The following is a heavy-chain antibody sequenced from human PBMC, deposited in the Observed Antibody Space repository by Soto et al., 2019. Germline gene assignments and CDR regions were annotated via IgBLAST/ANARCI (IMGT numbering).Heavy chain of an antibody. CDR2: IFHGGST. V-gene: IGHV4-34*12. Sequence: QVQLQQWGAGLLKPSEPLSLTCAVYGGSFSGYFWSWIRQPPGKGLEWIGEIFHGGSTNYSPSLKSRVTISVDTSKHQFSLELSSVTAADTAVYYCARPHYDSNTFYYFFDYWGQGTLVTVSS. D-gene: IGHD3-22*01. J-gene: IGHJ4*02. CDR3: ARPHYDSNTFYYFFDY. CDR1: GGSFSGYF.